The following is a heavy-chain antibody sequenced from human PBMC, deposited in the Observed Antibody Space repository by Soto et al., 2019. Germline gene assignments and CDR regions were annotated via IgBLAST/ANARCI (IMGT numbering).Heavy chain of an antibody. CDR3: AKSGWQQLVYYYYGMDV. D-gene: IGHD6-13*01. V-gene: IGHV3-23*01. J-gene: IGHJ6*02. CDR2: ISGSGGST. Sequence: EVQLLESGGGLVQPGGSLRLSCAASGFTFSSYAMSWVRQAPGKGLEWVSAISGSGGSTYYEDSVKGRFTISRDNSKNTLYLQMNSQRAEDTAVYYCAKSGWQQLVYYYYGMDVWGQGTTVTVSS. CDR1: GFTFSSYA.